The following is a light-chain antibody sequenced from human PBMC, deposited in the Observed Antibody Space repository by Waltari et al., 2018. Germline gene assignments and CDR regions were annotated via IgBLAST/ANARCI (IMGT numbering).Light chain of an antibody. CDR2: DVS. V-gene: IGLV2-14*03. Sequence: QSGLTQPASVSGSPGQSITISCTGTRSDIGYYNFVSWYQQHPGKAPKLVIFDVSRCPSGVSHRFSGSKSGNTASLTISGLQAEDEAAYYCASYTSANTVLFGGGTKVTVL. J-gene: IGLJ2*01. CDR3: ASYTSANTVL. CDR1: RSDIGYYNF.